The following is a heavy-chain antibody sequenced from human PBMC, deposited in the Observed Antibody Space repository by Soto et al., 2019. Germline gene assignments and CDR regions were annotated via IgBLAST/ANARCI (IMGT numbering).Heavy chain of an antibody. CDR1: GYTFSTYY. J-gene: IGHJ4*02. CDR3: ARLYRAYCGGDCYSGFDY. D-gene: IGHD2-21*02. CDR2: INPSSGST. V-gene: IGHV1-46*01. Sequence: QVQLVQSGAEVKKPGASVKVSCKASGYTFSTYYMHWVRQAPGQGLEWMGIINPSSGSTNYAQMFKCRVTLTRGTSTSTVYMDLSSLRSEDTAVYYCARLYRAYCGGDCYSGFDYWGQGTLVTISS.